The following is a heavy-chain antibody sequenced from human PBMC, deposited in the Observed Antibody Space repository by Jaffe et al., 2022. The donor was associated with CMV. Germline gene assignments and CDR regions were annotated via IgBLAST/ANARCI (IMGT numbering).Heavy chain of an antibody. CDR1: GFSLSTSGVG. CDR2: IYWNDDK. Sequence: QITLKESGPTLVKPTQTLTLTCTFSGFSLSTSGVGVGWIRQPPGKALEWLALIYWNDDKRYSPSLKSRLTITKDTSKNQVVLTMTNMDPVDTATYYCAQGERRGYSYGFYWYFDLWGRGTLVTVSS. V-gene: IGHV2-5*01. CDR3: AQGERRGYSYGFYWYFDL. J-gene: IGHJ2*01. D-gene: IGHD5-18*01.